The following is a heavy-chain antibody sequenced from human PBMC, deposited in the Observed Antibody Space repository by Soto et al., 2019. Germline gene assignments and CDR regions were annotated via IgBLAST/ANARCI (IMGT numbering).Heavy chain of an antibody. D-gene: IGHD3-16*01. CDR3: ARHGGTPDLYFDY. CDR1: GFIFGAHA. J-gene: IGHJ4*02. Sequence: LRLSCAASGFIFGAHAMSCVRQPPGKGLEWVSAINWIGGSTNYADSMKDRFTISRDNAKNSLYLQMSSLRAEDTALYYCARHGGTPDLYFDYWGQGTPVTVSS. CDR2: INWIGGST. V-gene: IGHV3-20*04.